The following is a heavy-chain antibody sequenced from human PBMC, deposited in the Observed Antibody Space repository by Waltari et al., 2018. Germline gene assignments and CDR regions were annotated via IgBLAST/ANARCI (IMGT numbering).Heavy chain of an antibody. CDR3: VRGFGSDP. V-gene: IGHV3-21*02. Sequence: EVQLVESGGGLVKPGGSLRLSCAAPGFTFSSYSMNWVRQAPGKGLEWVSSISSSSSHIYYADSVKGRFTISRDNARNSLYLQMNSLRADDTAMYYCVRGFGSDPWGQGTLVTVSS. J-gene: IGHJ5*02. D-gene: IGHD3-10*01. CDR2: ISSSSSHI. CDR1: GFTFSSYS.